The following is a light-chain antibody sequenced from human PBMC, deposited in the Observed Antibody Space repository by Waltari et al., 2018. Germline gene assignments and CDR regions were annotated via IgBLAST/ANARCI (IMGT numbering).Light chain of an antibody. CDR1: QRIDNY. J-gene: IGKJ4*01. CDR3: QQSYNTLART. V-gene: IGKV1-39*01. Sequence: DIQMTQSPSSLSASVGDRVIISCRASQRIDNYLNWYQQKPGKAPQVLIFATSTLQRGVPARFSGSGSGTDFTLTISSLQPEDFATYYGQQSYNTLARTFGGGTKVESK. CDR2: ATS.